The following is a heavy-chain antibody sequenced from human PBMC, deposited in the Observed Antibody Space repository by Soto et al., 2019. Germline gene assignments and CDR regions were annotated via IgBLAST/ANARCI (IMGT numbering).Heavy chain of an antibody. Sequence: SVKVSCKASGFTFTSSAVQWVRQARGQRLEWLGWIVVGSGNTNYAQKFQERVTITRDMSTSTAYMELSSLRSEGTAVYYCAAGVFIDGNSQLLGYYYYGMDVWGQGTTVTVSS. CDR3: AAGVFIDGNSQLLGYYYYGMDV. J-gene: IGHJ6*02. V-gene: IGHV1-58*01. D-gene: IGHD1-1*01. CDR2: IVVGSGNT. CDR1: GFTFTSSA.